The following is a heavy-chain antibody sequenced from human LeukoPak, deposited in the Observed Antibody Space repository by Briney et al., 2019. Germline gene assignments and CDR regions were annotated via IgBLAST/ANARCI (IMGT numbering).Heavy chain of an antibody. CDR3: TRLGGGSRELIIVPGANKLEGYEP. D-gene: IGHD2-2*01. CDR2: IRSKRDNYAP. Sequence: GGSLRLSCTTSGFSFSGSTMHWVRQAPGKGLEWLGHIRSKRDNYAPVYAASADGRFTISRDDSEGTAYLQMNSLKIEDTALYHCTRLGGGSRELIIVPGANKLEGYEPWGQGTLVTVS. J-gene: IGHJ5*02. V-gene: IGHV3-73*01. CDR1: GFSFSGST.